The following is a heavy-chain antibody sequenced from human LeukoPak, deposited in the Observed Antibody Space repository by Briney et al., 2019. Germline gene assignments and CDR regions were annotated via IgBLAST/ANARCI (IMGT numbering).Heavy chain of an antibody. V-gene: IGHV1-2*02. CDR1: GYTFTGYY. D-gene: IGHD3-9*01. CDR3: ARVNFDWLLSDFDY. Sequence: ASVKVSCKASGYTFTGYYIHWVRQAPGQGLEWMGWISPSSGGTNYAQKFQGRVTMTTDTSISTAYMELSRLRSDDTAVYYCARVNFDWLLSDFDYWGQGTLVTVSS. J-gene: IGHJ4*02. CDR2: ISPSSGGT.